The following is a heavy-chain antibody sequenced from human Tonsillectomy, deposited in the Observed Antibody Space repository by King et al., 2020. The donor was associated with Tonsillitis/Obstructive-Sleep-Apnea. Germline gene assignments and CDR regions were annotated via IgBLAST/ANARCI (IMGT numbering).Heavy chain of an antibody. CDR3: ARDEWPQGFDP. CDR1: GGSFSGYY. D-gene: IGHD3-3*01. CDR2: INHSGTT. Sequence: VQLQQWGAGLLKPSETLSLTCAVYGGSFSGYYWSWVRQPPGKGLEWIGEINHSGTTNYNPSLKSRVTMSIDTSKNQFSLKLSSVTAADTAVYYCARDEWPQGFDPWGQGTLVTVSS. J-gene: IGHJ5*02. V-gene: IGHV4-34*01.